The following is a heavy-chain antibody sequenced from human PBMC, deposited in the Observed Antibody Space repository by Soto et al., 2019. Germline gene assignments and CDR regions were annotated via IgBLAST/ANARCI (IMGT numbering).Heavy chain of an antibody. CDR2: IYWNDDK. D-gene: IGHD6-6*01. CDR1: GFSLSTSGVG. CDR3: ARPYSSSSSVGY. J-gene: IGHJ4*02. V-gene: IGHV2-5*01. Sequence: SGPTLVKPTQTLTLTCTFSGFSLSTSGVGVGWIRQPPGKALEWLALIYWNDDKRYSPSLKSRLTITKDTSKNQVVLTMTNMDPVDTATYYCARPYSSSSSVGYWGQGTLVTVSS.